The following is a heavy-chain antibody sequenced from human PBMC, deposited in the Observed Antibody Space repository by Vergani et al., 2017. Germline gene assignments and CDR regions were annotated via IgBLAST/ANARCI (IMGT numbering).Heavy chain of an antibody. CDR2: IHPADSDT. D-gene: IGHD3-22*01. Sequence: EVQLVQSGAEVKKPGESLKISCQISGYSFTNYWIGWVRQMPGKGLEWMGIIHPADSDTRYSPSFQGQVTIAVDKSISTAYLQRSSLGASDSAMYYCARLDGRDSSGSKYFDYWGQGTLVTVSS. J-gene: IGHJ4*02. CDR3: ARLDGRDSSGSKYFDY. V-gene: IGHV5-51*01. CDR1: GYSFTNYW.